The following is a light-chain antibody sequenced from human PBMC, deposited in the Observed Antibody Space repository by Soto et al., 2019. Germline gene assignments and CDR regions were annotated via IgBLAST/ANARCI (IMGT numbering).Light chain of an antibody. CDR2: EGN. CDR3: CSYGGSSTFEV. J-gene: IGLJ1*01. Sequence: QSALTQPASVSGSPGQSITISCTGASSDIAKYNFVSWYQQHPDKAPKLIIYEGNKRPSGISHRFSASNSGNPASLTISGLQAEDEADYYCCSYGGSSTFEVFGTGTKLTV. V-gene: IGLV2-23*03. CDR1: SSDIAKYNF.